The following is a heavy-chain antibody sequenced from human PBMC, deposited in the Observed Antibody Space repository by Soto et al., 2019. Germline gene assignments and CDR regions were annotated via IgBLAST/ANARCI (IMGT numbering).Heavy chain of an antibody. J-gene: IGHJ5*02. CDR1: GDSISGGASF. Sequence: SETLSLTCTVSGDSISGGASFWSWIRQPPGKGLEWIANVYYSGSSYYNPSLKSRLTISVDTTKNQFSLQLKSMTAADTAVYYFAKLSCTYSTCYFPGWFDPWGQGTLVTVSS. D-gene: IGHD2-2*01. V-gene: IGHV4-31*03. CDR2: VYYSGSS. CDR3: AKLSCTYSTCYFPGWFDP.